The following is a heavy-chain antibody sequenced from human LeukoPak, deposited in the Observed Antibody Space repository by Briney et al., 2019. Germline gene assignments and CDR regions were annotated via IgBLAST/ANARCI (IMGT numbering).Heavy chain of an antibody. CDR2: LSNSGST. CDR3: ARATETFSWFLQH. Sequence: PSETLSLTCSVSGGXIGSYYCSWIRQPPGKGLEWIGHLSNSGSTNYNPSLKSRVTISVDTSKNQFSLKLNSVTAADTAVYYCARATETFSWFLQHWGQGTLVTVSS. CDR1: GGXIGSYY. D-gene: IGHD6-13*01. V-gene: IGHV4-59*01. J-gene: IGHJ1*01.